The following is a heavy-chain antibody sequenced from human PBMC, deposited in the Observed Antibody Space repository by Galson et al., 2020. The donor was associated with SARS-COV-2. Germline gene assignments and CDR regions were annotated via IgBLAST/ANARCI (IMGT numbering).Heavy chain of an antibody. CDR2: ISYDGSNK. CDR3: ASEFYCGGDCYSLFDY. V-gene: IGHV3-30*04. Sequence: GGSLRLSCAASGFTFSSYAMHWVRQAPGKGLEWVAVISYDGSNKYYADSVKGRFTISRDNSKNTLYLQMNSLRAEDTAVYYCASEFYCGGDCYSLFDYWGQGTLVTVSS. J-gene: IGHJ4*02. CDR1: GFTFSSYA. D-gene: IGHD2-21*02.